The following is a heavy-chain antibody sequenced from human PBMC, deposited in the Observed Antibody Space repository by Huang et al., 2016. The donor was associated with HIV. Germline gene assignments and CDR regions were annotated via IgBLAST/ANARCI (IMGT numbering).Heavy chain of an antibody. CDR1: GYRFTNYW. CDR2: IDPGDSDT. V-gene: IGHV5-51*03. Sequence: EVQLVQSGAVVKKPGESLKISCTCSGYRFTNYWIGWVRQMPGKGLEWMGIIDPGDSDTKYSPYFRDKVTISAGKSVSTAYLQWSRLKGSDSAVYYCAKPLRRYSNGYYFDNWGQGTLVTVSS. J-gene: IGHJ4*02. D-gene: IGHD5-18*01. CDR3: AKPLRRYSNGYYFDN.